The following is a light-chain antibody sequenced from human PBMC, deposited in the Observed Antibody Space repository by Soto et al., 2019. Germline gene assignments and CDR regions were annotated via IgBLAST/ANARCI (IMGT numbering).Light chain of an antibody. CDR2: DAS. V-gene: IGKV3-11*01. J-gene: IGKJ5*01. CDR1: QSVSSD. Sequence: ETVLTQSPGTLCLSPGERATLSCRASQSVSSDLAWYQQKPGQAPRLLIYDASNRATGIPARFSGSGSGTDFTLTISSLEAEDFAVYYCQQRSNWPPITFGQGTRLEIK. CDR3: QQRSNWPPIT.